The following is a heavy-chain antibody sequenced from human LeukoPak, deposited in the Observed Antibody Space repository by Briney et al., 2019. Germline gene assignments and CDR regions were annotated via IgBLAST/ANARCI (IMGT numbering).Heavy chain of an antibody. D-gene: IGHD2-15*01. Sequence: SETLSFTCTVSGGSISSYYWSWIRQPPGKGLEWIGYIYYSGSTNYNPSLRSRVTISVDTSKNQFSLKLSSVTAADTAVYYCARVLGYCSGGGCSEYFQHWGRGTLVTVSS. V-gene: IGHV4-59*01. J-gene: IGHJ1*01. CDR1: GGSISSYY. CDR2: IYYSGST. CDR3: ARVLGYCSGGGCSEYFQH.